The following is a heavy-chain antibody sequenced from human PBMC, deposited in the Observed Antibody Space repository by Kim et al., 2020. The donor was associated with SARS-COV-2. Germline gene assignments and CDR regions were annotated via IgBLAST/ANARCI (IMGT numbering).Heavy chain of an antibody. CDR1: GGSISSYY. CDR3: ARGRVGATSWFDY. CDR2: IYYSGST. J-gene: IGHJ4*02. V-gene: IGHV4-59*01. D-gene: IGHD1-26*01. Sequence: SETLSLTCTVSGGSISSYYWSWIRQPPGKGLEWIGYIYYSGSTNYNPSLKSRVTISVDTSKNQFSLKLSSVTAADTAVYYCARGRVGATSWFDYWGQGTLVTVSS.